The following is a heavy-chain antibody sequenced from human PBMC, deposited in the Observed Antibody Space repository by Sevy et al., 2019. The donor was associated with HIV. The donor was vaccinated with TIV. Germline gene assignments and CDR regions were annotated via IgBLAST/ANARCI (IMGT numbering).Heavy chain of an antibody. CDR3: AGESRPAVTPTYYYYYGMDV. Sequence: SETLSLTCTVSGGSVSSGSYYWSWIRQPPGKGLEWIGYIYYSGSTNYNPSLKSRVTISVDTSKNQFSLKLSSVTAADTAVYYCAGESRPAVTPTYYYYYGMDVWGQGTTVTVSS. D-gene: IGHD4-17*01. V-gene: IGHV4-61*01. CDR1: GGSVSSGSYY. CDR2: IYYSGST. J-gene: IGHJ6*02.